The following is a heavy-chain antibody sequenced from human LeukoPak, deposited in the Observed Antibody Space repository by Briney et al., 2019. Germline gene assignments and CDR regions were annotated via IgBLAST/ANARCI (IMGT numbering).Heavy chain of an antibody. CDR2: IWYDGSNK. V-gene: IGHV3-33*01. D-gene: IGHD3-16*01. CDR3: ARGRAFGGVSDY. Sequence: GRSLRLSCAASGFTFSSYGMHWVRQAPGKGLEWVAVIWYDGSNKYNADSVKGRFTISRDNAKNSLYLQMNSLRAEDTAVYYCARGRAFGGVSDYWGQGTLVTVSS. CDR1: GFTFSSYG. J-gene: IGHJ4*02.